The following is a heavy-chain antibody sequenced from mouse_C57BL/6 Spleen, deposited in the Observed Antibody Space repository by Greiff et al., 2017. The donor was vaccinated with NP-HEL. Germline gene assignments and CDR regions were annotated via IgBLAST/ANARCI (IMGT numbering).Heavy chain of an antibody. J-gene: IGHJ4*01. CDR1: GYTFTSYW. Sequence: QLQQPGAELVRPGTSVKLSCKASGYTFTSYWMHWVKQRPGQGLEWIGVIDPSDSYTNYNQKFKGKATLTVDTSSSTAYMQLSSLTSEDSAVYYCARKGYFAMDYWGQGTSVTVSS. V-gene: IGHV1-59*01. CDR2: IDPSDSYT. CDR3: ARKGYFAMDY.